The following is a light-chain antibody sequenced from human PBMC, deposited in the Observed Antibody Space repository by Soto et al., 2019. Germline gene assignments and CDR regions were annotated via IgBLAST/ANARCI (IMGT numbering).Light chain of an antibody. CDR1: QSLSSGH. J-gene: IGKJ1*01. V-gene: IGKV3-20*01. CDR3: QQYYSTPQT. Sequence: EIALTQSPVTLSSSPGERATLSCRASQSLSSGHLAYYQQKPGQAPRLLIYGTSSRATGIPDRFSGSGSGTDFTLTISSLQAEDVAVYYCQQYYSTPQTFGQGTKVEIK. CDR2: GTS.